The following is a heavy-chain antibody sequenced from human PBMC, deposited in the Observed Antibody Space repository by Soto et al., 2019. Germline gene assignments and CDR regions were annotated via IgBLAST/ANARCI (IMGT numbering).Heavy chain of an antibody. V-gene: IGHV3-23*01. CDR1: GFTFSSYA. Sequence: AGGYLRLSCAASGFTFSSYAMSWVRQATGKGLEWVSAISGSGGSTYYADSVKGRFTISRDNSKNTLYLQMNSLRAEDTAVYYCASGHYDFWSGYLHFDYWGQGTLVTVS. J-gene: IGHJ4*02. CDR3: ASGHYDFWSGYLHFDY. D-gene: IGHD3-3*01. CDR2: ISGSGGST.